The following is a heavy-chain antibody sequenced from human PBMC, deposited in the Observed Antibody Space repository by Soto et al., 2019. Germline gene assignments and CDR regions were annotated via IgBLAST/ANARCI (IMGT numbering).Heavy chain of an antibody. Sequence: GGSLRLSCVASGFTFRAYSMSWVRQAPGKGLEWVSSITSSSTYIYYTRSVEGRFTISRDDAKNSLHLQMNSLRAEDTAVYYYARDLLEGYGHARQPDYWGQGTLVTVSS. J-gene: IGHJ4*02. V-gene: IGHV3-21*06. CDR3: ARDLLEGYGHARQPDY. CDR2: ITSSSTYI. CDR1: GFTFRAYS. D-gene: IGHD5-18*01.